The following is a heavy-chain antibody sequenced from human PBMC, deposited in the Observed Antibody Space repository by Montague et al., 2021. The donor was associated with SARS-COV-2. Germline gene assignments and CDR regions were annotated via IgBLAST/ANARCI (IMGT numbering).Heavy chain of an antibody. J-gene: IGHJ6*02. CDR1: GFTFSSYA. CDR2: ISYDGSNK. CDR3: ARGIATLGRWLQVPWALYYYYGMDV. Sequence: SLRLSCAASGFTFSSYAMHWVRQAPGKGLEWVAVISYDGSNKYYADSVKGRFTISRDNSKNTLYLQMNSLRAEDTAVYYCARGIATLGRWLQVPWALYYYYGMDVWGQGTTVTVSS. V-gene: IGHV3-30*04. D-gene: IGHD5-24*01.